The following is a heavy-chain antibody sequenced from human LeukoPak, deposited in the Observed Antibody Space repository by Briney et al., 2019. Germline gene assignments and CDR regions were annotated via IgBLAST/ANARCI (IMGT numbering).Heavy chain of an antibody. D-gene: IGHD3-22*01. CDR1: GGTFISYA. J-gene: IGHJ3*02. CDR2: IIPILGIA. Sequence: ASVKVSYKASGGTFISYAISWVRQAPGQGVEWMGRIIPILGIANYAQKFQGRVTITADKSTSTAYMELSSLRSEDTAVYYCAWGGRSSGPMGAFDIWGQGTMVTVSS. V-gene: IGHV1-69*04. CDR3: AWGGRSSGPMGAFDI.